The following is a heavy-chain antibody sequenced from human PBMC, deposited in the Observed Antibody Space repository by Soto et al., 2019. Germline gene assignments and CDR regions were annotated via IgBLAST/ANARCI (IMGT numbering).Heavy chain of an antibody. V-gene: IGHV3-53*01. D-gene: IGHD3-3*01. J-gene: IGHJ6*02. Sequence: GGSLRLSCAASGFTVSSNYMSWVRQAPGKGLEWVSLIYSGGSTYYADSVKGRFTISRDNSKNTLYLQMNSLRAEDTAVYYCARLARDDYYYYYYAMDVWGQGTTVTVSS. CDR1: GFTVSSNY. CDR2: IYSGGST. CDR3: ARLARDDYYYYYYAMDV.